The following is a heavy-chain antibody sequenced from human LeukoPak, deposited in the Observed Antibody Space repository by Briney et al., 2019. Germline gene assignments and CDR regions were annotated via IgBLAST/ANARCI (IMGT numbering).Heavy chain of an antibody. CDR2: ISPNSGGT. V-gene: IGHV1-2*06. Sequence: ASVKVSCKASGYTFTGYYMHWVRQAPGQGLEWMGRISPNSGGTNYAQKFRGRVTMTRDTSISTAYMELSRLRSDDTAVYYCARSRYYGDYGRYFDYWGQGTLVTVSS. J-gene: IGHJ4*02. CDR1: GYTFTGYY. D-gene: IGHD4-17*01. CDR3: ARSRYYGDYGRYFDY.